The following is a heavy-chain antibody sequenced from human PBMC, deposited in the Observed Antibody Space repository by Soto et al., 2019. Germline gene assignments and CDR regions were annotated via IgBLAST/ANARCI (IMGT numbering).Heavy chain of an antibody. J-gene: IGHJ4*02. D-gene: IGHD4-17*01. CDR3: TSHDYGGNSEFDY. V-gene: IGHV3-73*01. Sequence: GSLRLSYAASGFTFSGSAMHWVRQASGKGLEWVGRIRSKANSYATAYAASVKGRFTISRDDSKNTAYLQMNSLKTEDTAVYYCTSHDYGGNSEFDYWGQGTLVTVSS. CDR2: IRSKANSYAT. CDR1: GFTFSGSA.